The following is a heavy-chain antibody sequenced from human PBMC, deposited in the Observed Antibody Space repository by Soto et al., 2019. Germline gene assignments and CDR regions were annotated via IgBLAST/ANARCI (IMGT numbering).Heavy chain of an antibody. CDR2: INSDGSST. Sequence: GGSLRLSCAASGFTFSSFWMHWVRQAPGKGLVWVSRINSDGSSTSYADSVKGRFTISRDNAKNTLYLQMNSLRAEDTAVYYCARDGEYYYDSSGYYVFDAFDIWGQGTMVTVSS. CDR1: GFTFSSFW. CDR3: ARDGEYYYDSSGYYVFDAFDI. D-gene: IGHD3-22*01. J-gene: IGHJ3*02. V-gene: IGHV3-74*01.